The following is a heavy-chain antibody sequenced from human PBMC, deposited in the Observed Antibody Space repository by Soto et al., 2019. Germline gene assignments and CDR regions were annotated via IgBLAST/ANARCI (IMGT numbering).Heavy chain of an antibody. Sequence: SGPTLVNPTQTLTLTCTFSGFSLSTSGMRVSWIRQPPGKALEWLARIDWDDDKFYSTSLKTRLTISKDTSKNQVVLTMTNMDPVDTATYYCARRDSSGYYPENWGQGTLVTVSS. J-gene: IGHJ4*02. CDR1: GFSLSTSGMR. CDR2: IDWDDDK. D-gene: IGHD3-22*01. V-gene: IGHV2-70*04. CDR3: ARRDSSGYYPEN.